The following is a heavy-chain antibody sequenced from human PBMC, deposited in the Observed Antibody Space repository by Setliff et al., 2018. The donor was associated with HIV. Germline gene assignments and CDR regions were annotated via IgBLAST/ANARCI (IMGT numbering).Heavy chain of an antibody. V-gene: IGHV4-39*07. D-gene: IGHD1-26*01. CDR1: GGSITNNNYY. J-gene: IGHJ4*02. CDR2: IYYSGST. CDR3: VRLYRGSTTKEKSDS. Sequence: PSETLSLTCNVSGGSITNNNYYWGWICQPPGKGLEWIASIYYSGSTSYNPALKSRVTMSVDAAKSQFFLKVASVTAADTAMYFCVRLYRGSTTKEKSDSWGQGMLVTVSS.